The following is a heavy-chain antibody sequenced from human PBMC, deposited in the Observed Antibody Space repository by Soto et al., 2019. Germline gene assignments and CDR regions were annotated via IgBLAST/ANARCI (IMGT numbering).Heavy chain of an antibody. CDR2: VVVGSGNP. Sequence: QMQLVQSGPEVQKPGTSVKVSCKASGFSLLSFAVEWVRQTGGQRLAWSGSVVVGSGNPVYSPPFQTRAIITGGMSTSVAYLYLGSLTSEDTAVSYCVASDFPSPAGGPWGRGTLGTVSS. CDR1: GFSLLSFA. V-gene: IGHV1-58*01. J-gene: IGHJ5*02. CDR3: VASDFPSPAGGP. D-gene: IGHD3-3*01.